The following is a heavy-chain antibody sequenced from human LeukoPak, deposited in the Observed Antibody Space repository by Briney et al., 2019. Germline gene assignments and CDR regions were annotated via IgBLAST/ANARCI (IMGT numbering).Heavy chain of an antibody. D-gene: IGHD5-18*01. CDR3: AKDIGYSYSLPYDAFDI. J-gene: IGHJ3*02. V-gene: IGHV3-23*01. CDR1: GFTFSSYA. CDR2: ISGSGGST. Sequence: GGSLRLSCAASGFTFSSYAMSWVRQAPGKGLEWVSAISGSGGSTYYADSVKGRFTISRDNSKNTLYLQMNSLRAEDTAVYYCAKDIGYSYSLPYDAFDIWGQGTMVTVSS.